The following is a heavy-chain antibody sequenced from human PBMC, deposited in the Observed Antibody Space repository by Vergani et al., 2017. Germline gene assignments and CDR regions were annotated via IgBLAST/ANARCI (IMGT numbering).Heavy chain of an antibody. D-gene: IGHD5-24*01. V-gene: IGHV1-46*01. Sequence: QVQLVQSGAEVKKPGASVKVSCKAPGYTFTSYYMHWVRQAPGQGLEWMGIINPSGGSTSYAQKFQGRVTMTTDTSTSTAYMELRSLRSDDTAVYYCARERGDGYNPFDYWGQGTLVTVSS. CDR1: GYTFTSYY. CDR3: ARERGDGYNPFDY. CDR2: INPSGGST. J-gene: IGHJ4*02.